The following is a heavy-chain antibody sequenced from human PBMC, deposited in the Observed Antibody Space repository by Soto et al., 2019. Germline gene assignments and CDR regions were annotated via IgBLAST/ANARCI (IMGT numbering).Heavy chain of an antibody. D-gene: IGHD3-22*01. J-gene: IGHJ4*02. CDR2: ISAYNGNT. Sequence: ASVKVSCKASGYTFTSYGISWVRQAPGQGLEWMGWISAYNGNTNYAQKLQGRVTMTTDTSTSTAYMELRSLRSDDTAVYYCARVKGSAYYSYLDYWSQGTLVTVSS. V-gene: IGHV1-18*01. CDR1: GYTFTSYG. CDR3: ARVKGSAYYSYLDY.